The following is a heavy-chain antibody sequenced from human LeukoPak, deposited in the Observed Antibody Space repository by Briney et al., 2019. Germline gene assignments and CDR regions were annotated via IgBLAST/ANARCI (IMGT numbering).Heavy chain of an antibody. CDR1: GFTFSSYS. CDR2: ISSSSSYI. Sequence: GGSLRLSCAASGFTFSSYSMNWVRQAPGKGLEWVSSISSSSSYIYYADSVKGRFTISRDNAKNSLYLQMNSLRAEDTAVYYSAREWRDDILTGPSFFDYWGQGTLVTVSS. CDR3: AREWRDDILTGPSFFDY. D-gene: IGHD3-9*01. V-gene: IGHV3-21*01. J-gene: IGHJ4*02.